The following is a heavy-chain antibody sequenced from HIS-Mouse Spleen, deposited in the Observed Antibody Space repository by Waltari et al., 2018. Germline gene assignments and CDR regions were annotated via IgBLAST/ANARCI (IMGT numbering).Heavy chain of an antibody. CDR1: GGSISSSSYY. V-gene: IGHV4-39*07. Sequence: QLQLQESGPGLVKPSATLSLTCTVPGGSISSSSYYWGRIRQPPGKGLEWIGSIYYSGSTYYNPSLKSRVTISVDTSKNQFSLKLSSVTAADTAVYYCAREIPYSSSWYDRYFDLWGRGTLVTVSS. CDR3: AREIPYSSSWYDRYFDL. J-gene: IGHJ2*01. D-gene: IGHD6-13*01. CDR2: IYYSGST.